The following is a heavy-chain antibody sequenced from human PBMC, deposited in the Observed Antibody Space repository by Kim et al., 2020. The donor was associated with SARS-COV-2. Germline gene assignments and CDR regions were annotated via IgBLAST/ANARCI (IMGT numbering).Heavy chain of an antibody. CDR2: INAGNGNT. J-gene: IGHJ6*02. V-gene: IGHV1-3*01. CDR1: GYTFTSYA. D-gene: IGHD2-2*01. Sequence: ASVKVSCKASGYTFTSYAMHWVRQAPGQRLEWMGWINAGNGNTKYSQKFQGRVTITRDTSASTAYMELSSLSSEDTAVYYCARPSWPYAVHGMDVWGQGTTVTVSS. CDR3: ARPSWPYAVHGMDV.